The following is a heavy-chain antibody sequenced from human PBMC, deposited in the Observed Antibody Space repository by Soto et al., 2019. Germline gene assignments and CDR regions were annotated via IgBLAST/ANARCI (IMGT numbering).Heavy chain of an antibody. D-gene: IGHD1-26*01. CDR1: GVTFSSYG. CDR2: ISYDGSNT. Sequence: QVHLVESGGGVVQPGRSLRLSCAASGVTFSSYGMHWVRQAPGKGLEWVAVISYDGSNTYYADSVKGRFTISRENSKNTLSLQMNRLRAEDTAVYYCAKGRIVGATWGGAFDIWGQGPMVTVSS. V-gene: IGHV3-30*18. J-gene: IGHJ3*02. CDR3: AKGRIVGATWGGAFDI.